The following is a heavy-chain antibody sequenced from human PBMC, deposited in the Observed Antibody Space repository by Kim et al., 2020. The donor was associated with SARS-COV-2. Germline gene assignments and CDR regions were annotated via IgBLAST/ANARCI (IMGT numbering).Heavy chain of an antibody. J-gene: IGHJ6*02. Sequence: SETLSLTCTVSGGSVSSGTYYWSWIRQPPGKGLEWIGYISYSGSTSYSPSLRSRVTISVDTSKNHLSLKLNSVTAADTAVYYCARRHGGNDYSYGMDVWGQGTTVTVSS. V-gene: IGHV4-61*03. CDR3: ARRHGGNDYSYGMDV. CDR2: ISYSGST. D-gene: IGHD2-15*01. CDR1: GGSVSSGTYY.